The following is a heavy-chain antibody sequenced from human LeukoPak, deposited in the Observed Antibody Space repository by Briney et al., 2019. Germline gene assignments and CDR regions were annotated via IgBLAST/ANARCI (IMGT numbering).Heavy chain of an antibody. CDR1: GGSISSGSYY. Sequence: SQTLSLTCTVSGGSISSGSYYWSWIRQPAGKGLEWIGRIYTSGSTNYNPSLKSRVTISVDTSKNQLSLKLSSVTAADTAVYYCARDREYYDSSGYYYGRTYYYYYYMGVWGKGTTVTVSS. J-gene: IGHJ6*03. CDR3: ARDREYYDSSGYYYGRTYYYYYYMGV. D-gene: IGHD3-22*01. CDR2: IYTSGST. V-gene: IGHV4-61*02.